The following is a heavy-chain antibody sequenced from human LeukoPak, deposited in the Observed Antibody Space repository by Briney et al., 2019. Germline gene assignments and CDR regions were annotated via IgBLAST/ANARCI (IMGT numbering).Heavy chain of an antibody. CDR1: GYTFTSYG. CDR3: ARGSEYQLLSSFYLDY. D-gene: IGHD2-2*01. J-gene: IGHJ4*02. V-gene: IGHV1-18*04. Sequence: ASVKVSCTASGYTFTSYGISWVRQAPGQGLEWMGWISAYNGNTNYAQKLQGRVTMTTDTSTSTAYMELRSLRSDDTAVYYCARGSEYQLLSSFYLDYWGQGTLVTVSS. CDR2: ISAYNGNT.